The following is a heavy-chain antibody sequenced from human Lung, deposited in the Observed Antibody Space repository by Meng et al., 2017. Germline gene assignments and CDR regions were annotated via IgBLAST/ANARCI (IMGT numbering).Heavy chain of an antibody. CDR3: ARESGYFEY. CDR1: GFPFRSYW. V-gene: IGHV3-74*03. Sequence: VGLVGSGGGLFQPGGSLRLSFAASGFPFRSYWMHWVRQAPGKGLVWVSRIRGDGGSIVYADSVKGRFTISRDNAKNTLFLQMNSLRAEDTAVYYCARESGYFEYWGQGILVTVSS. CDR2: IRGDGGSI. J-gene: IGHJ4*02.